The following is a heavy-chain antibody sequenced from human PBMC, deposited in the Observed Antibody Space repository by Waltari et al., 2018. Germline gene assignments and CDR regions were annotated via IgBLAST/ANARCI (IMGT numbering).Heavy chain of an antibody. V-gene: IGHV1-24*01. Sequence: QVQLVQSGAEVKKPGASVKVSCKVSGYTLTELSMHWVRQAPGKGLEWMGGCEPEDGETIDAQKFQGRVTMTEDTSTDTAYMELSRLRSEDTAVYYCATYYYDSSGYYYERSEYFQHWGQGTLVTVSS. CDR1: GYTLTELS. J-gene: IGHJ1*01. CDR3: ATYYYDSSGYYYERSEYFQH. D-gene: IGHD3-22*01. CDR2: CEPEDGET.